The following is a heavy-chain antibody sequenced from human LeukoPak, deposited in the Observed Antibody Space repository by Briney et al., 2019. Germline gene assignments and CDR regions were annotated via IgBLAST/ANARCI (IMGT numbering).Heavy chain of an antibody. J-gene: IGHJ4*02. Sequence: PGGSLRLSCAASGFTFSNYAMSWVRQAPGKGLEWVSTISGSGDSSYYVDSVKGRFTISRDSSKSTLYLQMNSLRAEDTAIYYCAKGRCTDRRCSGFDCWGQGTLVTVSS. CDR3: AKGRCTDRRCSGFDC. CDR2: ISGSGDSS. CDR1: GFTFSNYA. V-gene: IGHV3-23*01. D-gene: IGHD2-8*02.